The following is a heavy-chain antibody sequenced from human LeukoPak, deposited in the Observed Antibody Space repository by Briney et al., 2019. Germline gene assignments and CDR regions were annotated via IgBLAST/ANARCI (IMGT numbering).Heavy chain of an antibody. CDR3: AREFGSSGWNKYFQH. D-gene: IGHD6-19*01. V-gene: IGHV1-2*06. Sequence: ASVTVSCTASGYTFIGYYIHWIRQAPGQGLEWMGRINPNTGGTNYAQNFQGRVTMTRDTSISTAYMDLSSLRSDDTAVYYCAREFGSSGWNKYFQHWGQGTLVTVSS. CDR2: INPNTGGT. J-gene: IGHJ1*01. CDR1: GYTFIGYY.